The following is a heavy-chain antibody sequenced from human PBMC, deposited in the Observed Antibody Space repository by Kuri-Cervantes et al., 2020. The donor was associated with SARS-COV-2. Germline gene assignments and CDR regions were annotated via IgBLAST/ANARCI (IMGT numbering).Heavy chain of an antibody. CDR1: GYTFTGYY. CDR2: INPNSGGT. Sequence: ASVKVSCKASGYTFTGYYMHWVRQAPGQGLEWMGWINPNSGGTNYVQKFQGWVTMTRDTSISTVYMELSRLRSDDTAVYYCARSTPFRRLAVISQGGAFDIWGQGTMVTVSS. V-gene: IGHV1-2*04. CDR3: ARSTPFRRLAVISQGGAFDI. D-gene: IGHD3-22*01. J-gene: IGHJ3*02.